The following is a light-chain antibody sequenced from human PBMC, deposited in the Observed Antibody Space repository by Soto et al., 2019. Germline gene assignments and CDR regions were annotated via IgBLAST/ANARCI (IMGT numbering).Light chain of an antibody. V-gene: IGKV3-20*01. CDR2: GAS. J-gene: IGKJ4*01. CDR3: QHRDSSRLT. CDR1: QSVSSGY. Sequence: EIVLTQSPGTLSLSPGERATLSCRASQSVSSGYLAWYQQKRGQAPRLLIYGASSRATGIPDRFSGSASGTDFTLTISRLEPEDFAVYFCQHRDSSRLTFGGGTKVDIK.